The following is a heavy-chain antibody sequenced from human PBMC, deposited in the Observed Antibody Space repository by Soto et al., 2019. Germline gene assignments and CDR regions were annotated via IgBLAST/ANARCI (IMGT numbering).Heavy chain of an antibody. CDR3: ARVRGYDFWSGDYYYYGMDV. V-gene: IGHV1-8*01. CDR1: GYTFTSYD. D-gene: IGHD3-3*01. CDR2: MNPNSGNT. Sequence: GASVKVSCKASGYTFTSYDINWVRQATGQGLEWMGWMNPNSGNTGYAQKFQGRVTMTRNTSISTAYMELSSLRSEDTAVYYCARVRGYDFWSGDYYYYGMDVWGQGTTVTVSS. J-gene: IGHJ6*02.